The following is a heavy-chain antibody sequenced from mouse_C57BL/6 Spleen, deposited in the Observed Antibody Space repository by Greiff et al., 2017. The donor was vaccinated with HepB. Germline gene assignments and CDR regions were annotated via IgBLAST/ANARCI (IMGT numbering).Heavy chain of an antibody. CDR3: TGVSSSGILSYAMDY. V-gene: IGHV5-9-1*02. CDR2: ISSGGDYN. CDR1: GFTFRSYA. J-gene: IGHJ4*01. D-gene: IGHD3-2*02. Sequence: EVHPVESGDGLVKPGGSLKLSRAASGFTFRSYAMSWVRQTPEKRPEWVAYISSGGDYNYYADTVKGRCNISRDKTRNTLYLQMSSLKSEDTAMYYCTGVSSSGILSYAMDYWGQGTSLTVSS.